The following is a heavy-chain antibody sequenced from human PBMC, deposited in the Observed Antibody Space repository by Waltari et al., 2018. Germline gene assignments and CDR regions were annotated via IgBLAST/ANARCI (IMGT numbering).Heavy chain of an antibody. J-gene: IGHJ4*02. CDR1: GGSISSYY. D-gene: IGHD2-15*01. V-gene: IGHV4-59*01. CDR2: IYYSGST. CDR3: ARDRGVAAPFDY. Sequence: QLQLQESGPGLVKPSETLSLTCTVSGGSISSYYWSWIRQPPGKGLEWIGYIYYSGSTNYNPSLKSRVTISVDTSKNQFSLKLSSVTAADTAVYYCARDRGVAAPFDYWGQGTLVTVSS.